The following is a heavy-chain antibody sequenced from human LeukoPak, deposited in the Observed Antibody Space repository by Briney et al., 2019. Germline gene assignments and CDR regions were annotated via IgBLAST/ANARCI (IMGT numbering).Heavy chain of an antibody. CDR3: ARESDGSGSYRNYYYYGMDV. J-gene: IGHJ6*02. Sequence: GASVTVSCKASGYTFTSYGISWVRQAPGQGLEWMGWISAYNGNTNNAQKLQGRVTTTTDTSTSTAYMELRSQRSDDTAVYYCARESDGSGSYRNYYYYGMDVWGQGTTVTVSS. CDR1: GYTFTSYG. CDR2: ISAYNGNT. D-gene: IGHD3-10*01. V-gene: IGHV1-18*01.